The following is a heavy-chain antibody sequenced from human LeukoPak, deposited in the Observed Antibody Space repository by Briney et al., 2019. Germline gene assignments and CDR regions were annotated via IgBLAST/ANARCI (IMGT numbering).Heavy chain of an antibody. CDR2: IYYNGNT. CDR1: DGSINSYY. V-gene: IGHV4-59*12. CDR3: ATLGEYYDSSGYYYN. D-gene: IGHD3-22*01. J-gene: IGHJ4*02. Sequence: PSETLSLTCSVSDGSINSYYWNWIRRPPGKGLEWIGYIYYNGNTNYNPSLKSRVTISVDTSKNQFSLKLTSVTAADTAVYYCATLGEYYDSSGYYYNWGQGTLVTVSS.